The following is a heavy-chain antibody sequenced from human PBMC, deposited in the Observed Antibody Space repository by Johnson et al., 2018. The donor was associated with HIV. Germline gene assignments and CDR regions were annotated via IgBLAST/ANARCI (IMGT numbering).Heavy chain of an antibody. CDR2: TWNSVRT. CDR1: GFTVSRNY. D-gene: IGHD3-3*01. V-gene: IGHV3-11*06. Sequence: VQLVESGGGLVQPGGSLRLSCAASGFTVSRNYMSWVRQAPGKGLEWVAGITWNSVRTGCADSLKGRFTISRDNAKNSLYLQMNILRAEDTAVYYCASTIFGVAWHAFDIWGQGTMVIVSS. J-gene: IGHJ3*02. CDR3: ASTIFGVAWHAFDI.